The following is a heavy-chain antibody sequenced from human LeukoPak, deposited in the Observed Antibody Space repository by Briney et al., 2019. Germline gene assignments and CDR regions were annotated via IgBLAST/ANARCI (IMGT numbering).Heavy chain of an antibody. V-gene: IGHV3-23*01. CDR1: GFTFSSYA. CDR3: AKRGIAAAASFDY. CDR2: ISGSGDYT. J-gene: IGHJ4*02. Sequence: PGGSLRLSCAASGFTFSSYAMRWVRQAPGKGLEWVSTISGSGDYTFYADSVKGRFTISRDNSKNTLYLQMNSLRADDTAVYYCAKRGIAAAASFDYWGQGTLVTVSS. D-gene: IGHD6-13*01.